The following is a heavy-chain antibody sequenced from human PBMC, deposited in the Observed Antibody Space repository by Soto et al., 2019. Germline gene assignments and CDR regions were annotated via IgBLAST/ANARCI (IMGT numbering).Heavy chain of an antibody. V-gene: IGHV4-59*01. Sequence: SETLSLTCTVSGGSISSYYWSWIRQPPGKGLEWIGYIYYSGSTNYNPSLKSRVTISVDTSKNQFSLKLSSVTAADTAVYYCARAQQYYDILTGYDPWGQGTLVTVSS. CDR3: ARAQQYYDILTGYDP. J-gene: IGHJ5*02. CDR1: GGSISSYY. CDR2: IYYSGST. D-gene: IGHD3-9*01.